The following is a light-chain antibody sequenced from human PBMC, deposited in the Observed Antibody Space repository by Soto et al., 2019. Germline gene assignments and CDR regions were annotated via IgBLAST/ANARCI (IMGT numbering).Light chain of an antibody. J-gene: IGKJ5*01. CDR2: DAS. CDR3: QQYNSYSIT. CDR1: QSISSY. Sequence: IQMTQSPSSLSASVGGRFSITCRASQSISSYLNWYQQKPGKAPKLLIYDASSLESGVPSRFSGSGSGTEFTLTISSLQPDDFATYYCQQYNSYSITFGQGTRLEI. V-gene: IGKV1-5*01.